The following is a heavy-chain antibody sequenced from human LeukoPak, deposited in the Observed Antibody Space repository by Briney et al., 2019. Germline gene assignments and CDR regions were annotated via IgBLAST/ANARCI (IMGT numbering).Heavy chain of an antibody. Sequence: SETLSLTCTVSGVSISTSRYYWGWIRQPPGKGLEWIGNIYYTGPTYYNASLESRVTISLDTSKNQFFLKLNSVTAADTAVYYCARGPYKYDGSGAFDIWGQGTMVTVSS. CDR1: GVSISTSRYY. V-gene: IGHV4-39*07. D-gene: IGHD3-22*01. CDR2: IYYTGPT. J-gene: IGHJ3*02. CDR3: ARGPYKYDGSGAFDI.